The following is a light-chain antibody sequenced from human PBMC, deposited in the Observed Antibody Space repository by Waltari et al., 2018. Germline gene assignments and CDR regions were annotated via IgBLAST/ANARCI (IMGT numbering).Light chain of an antibody. CDR1: QSVSSN. V-gene: IGKV3-15*01. J-gene: IGKJ5*01. CDR2: GAS. Sequence: DIEMTQSPATLSVSPGERATLSCRASQSVSSNLAWYQQKPGQAPRLLIYGASTRATGIPARFSGSGSGTEFTLTISSLQSEDFAVYYCAQRNDWPITFGQGTRVEIK. CDR3: AQRNDWPIT.